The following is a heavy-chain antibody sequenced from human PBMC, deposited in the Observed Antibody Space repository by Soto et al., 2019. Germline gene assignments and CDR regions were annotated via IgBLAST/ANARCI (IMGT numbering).Heavy chain of an antibody. V-gene: IGHV3-53*04. J-gene: IGHJ3*02. Sequence: EVQLVESGGGLVQPGGSLRLSCAASGFTVSSNYMSWVRQAPGKGLEWVSVIYSGGSTYYAASVKGRFTISRHNSKNTLYLQMNSLSAEDTAVYYCAGEGVIVSDAFDIWGQGTMVTVSS. CDR1: GFTVSSNY. D-gene: IGHD3-16*02. CDR3: AGEGVIVSDAFDI. CDR2: IYSGGST.